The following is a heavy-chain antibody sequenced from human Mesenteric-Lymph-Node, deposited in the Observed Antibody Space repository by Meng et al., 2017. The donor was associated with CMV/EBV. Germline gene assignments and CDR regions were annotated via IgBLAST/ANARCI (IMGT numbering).Heavy chain of an antibody. Sequence: GESLKISCAASGFTFSSYEMKWVHQGPGKGLEWVAYISSSGSTIYYADSVKGRFTISRDNAKNSLYLQMNSLRAEDTAVYYCAKASITVVVPAAPSDYWGQGTLVTVSS. D-gene: IGHD2-2*01. V-gene: IGHV3-48*03. CDR2: ISSSGSTI. CDR1: GFTFSSYE. CDR3: AKASITVVVPAAPSDY. J-gene: IGHJ4*02.